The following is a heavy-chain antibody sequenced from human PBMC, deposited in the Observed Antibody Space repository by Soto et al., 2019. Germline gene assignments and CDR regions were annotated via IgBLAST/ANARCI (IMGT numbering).Heavy chain of an antibody. CDR2: ISYDGSNK. Sequence: GVSLRLSCAASGFTFSSYAMHWVRQAPGKGLEWVAVISYDGSNKYYADSVKGRFTISRDNSKNTLYLQMNSLRAEETAVYYCARGPSSLTRFDYWGQGTLVTGS. J-gene: IGHJ4*02. CDR3: ARGPSSLTRFDY. D-gene: IGHD2-2*01. V-gene: IGHV3-30-3*01. CDR1: GFTFSSYA.